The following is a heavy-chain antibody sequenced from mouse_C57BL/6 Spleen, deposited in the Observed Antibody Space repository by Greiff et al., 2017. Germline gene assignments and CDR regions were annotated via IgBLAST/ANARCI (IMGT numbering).Heavy chain of an antibody. CDR3: ARAYYSNYEGYYFDY. Sequence: VKLQESGAELVKPGASVKMSCKASGYTFTTYPIEWMKQNHGKSLEWIGNFHPYNDDTKYNEKFKGKATLTVEKSSSTVYLELSRLTSDDSAVYYCARAYYSNYEGYYFDYWGQGTTLTVSS. D-gene: IGHD2-5*01. CDR1: GYTFTTYP. CDR2: FHPYNDDT. V-gene: IGHV1-47*01. J-gene: IGHJ2*01.